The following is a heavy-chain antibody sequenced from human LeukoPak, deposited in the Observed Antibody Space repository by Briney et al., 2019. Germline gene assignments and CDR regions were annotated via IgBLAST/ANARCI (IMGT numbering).Heavy chain of an antibody. J-gene: IGHJ4*02. CDR2: ISAYNGNT. CDR1: GYTFTSYG. V-gene: IGHV1-18*01. D-gene: IGHD1-7*01. Sequence: ASVKVSCKASGYTFTSYGISWVRQAPGQGLEWMGWISAYNGNTNYAQKLQGRVTMTTDTSTSTAYMELRSLRSDDTAVYYCARDNWNYLLGPDLDYWGQGTLVTVSS. CDR3: ARDNWNYLLGPDLDY.